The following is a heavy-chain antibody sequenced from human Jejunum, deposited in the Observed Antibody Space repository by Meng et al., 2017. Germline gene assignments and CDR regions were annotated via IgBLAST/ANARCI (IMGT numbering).Heavy chain of an antibody. CDR2: ITGSGGGGSGGTT. CDR1: GLTFSSFA. D-gene: IGHD6-19*01. V-gene: IGHV3-23*01. J-gene: IGHJ5*02. Sequence: GESLKISCVASGLTFSSFAMTWVRQAPGKGLEWVSSITGSGGGGSGGTTYYADSVRGRFTISRDNSKKTLYLQMNSLRAEDTAVYYCTKDGAVSSGWSLHHWFDPWGQGTLVTGSS. CDR3: TKDGAVSSGWSLHHWFDP.